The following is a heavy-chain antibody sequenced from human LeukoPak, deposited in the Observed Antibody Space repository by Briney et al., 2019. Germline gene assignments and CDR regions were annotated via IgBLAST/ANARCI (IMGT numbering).Heavy chain of an antibody. CDR2: IKEDGNAK. Sequence: GGSLRLSCAASGFTFNNYWLTWVRQAPGKGLEWVANIKEDGNAKYYVDSVKGRFPISRDNARQSLYLQMNNLRAEDTAVYYCLSGYPGYFHHWGQGTLVIVSS. CDR3: LSGYPGYFHH. V-gene: IGHV3-7*01. J-gene: IGHJ1*01. D-gene: IGHD3-22*01. CDR1: GFTFNNYW.